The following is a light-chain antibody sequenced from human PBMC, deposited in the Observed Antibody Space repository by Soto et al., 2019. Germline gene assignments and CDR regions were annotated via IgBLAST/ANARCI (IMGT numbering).Light chain of an antibody. CDR2: HAS. CDR3: QQYNTHLS. CDR1: QGISSY. J-gene: IGKJ1*01. Sequence: AIQLTQSPSSLSASVGDRVTITCRASQGISSYLAWYQQKPGKAPTLLIYHASSLESGVPSRFSGSGSGTEFTLTISSLQPDDVATYYCQQYNTHLSFGQGTKVEIK. V-gene: IGKV1-13*02.